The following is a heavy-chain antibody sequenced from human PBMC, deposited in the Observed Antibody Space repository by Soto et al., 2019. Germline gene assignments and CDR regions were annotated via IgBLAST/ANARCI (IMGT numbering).Heavy chain of an antibody. CDR1: GGSISSTSHY. J-gene: IGHJ4*02. CDR2: INYSGST. V-gene: IGHV4-39*01. CDR3: ARVQYYYGSGSYYFEY. D-gene: IGHD3-10*01. Sequence: SETLSLTCTVPGGSISSTSHYWGWIRQPPGKGLEWIGSINYSGSTYYNPSLKSRVTISVDTSKNQFSLELSSVTAADTAVYYCARVQYYYGSGSYYFEYWGQGTLVTVSS.